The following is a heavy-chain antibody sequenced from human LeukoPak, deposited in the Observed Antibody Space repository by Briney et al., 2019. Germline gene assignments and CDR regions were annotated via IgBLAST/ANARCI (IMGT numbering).Heavy chain of an antibody. CDR1: GFTFSSYA. Sequence: PGGSLRLSCVASGFTFSSYAMHWVRQAPGKGLEWVAVISYDGSNKYYADSVKGRFTISRDNSKNTLYLQMNSLRAEDTAVYYCAKPLYGGDTLFDYWGQGTLVTVSS. V-gene: IGHV3-30*04. D-gene: IGHD4-23*01. CDR2: ISYDGSNK. J-gene: IGHJ4*02. CDR3: AKPLYGGDTLFDY.